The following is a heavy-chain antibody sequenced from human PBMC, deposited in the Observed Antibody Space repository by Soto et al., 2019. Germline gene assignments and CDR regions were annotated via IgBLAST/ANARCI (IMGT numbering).Heavy chain of an antibody. V-gene: IGHV3-15*07. D-gene: IGHD2-15*01. CDR1: GFTFSNAW. Sequence: GGSLRLSCAASGFTFSNAWMNWVRQAPGKGLEWVGRIKSKTDGGTTDYAAPVKGRFTISRDDSKNTLYLQMNSLKTEDTAVYYCTTKYPSIYCSGCYYYGMDVWGQGTTVTVSS. CDR3: TTKYPSIYCSGCYYYGMDV. CDR2: IKSKTDGGTT. J-gene: IGHJ6*02.